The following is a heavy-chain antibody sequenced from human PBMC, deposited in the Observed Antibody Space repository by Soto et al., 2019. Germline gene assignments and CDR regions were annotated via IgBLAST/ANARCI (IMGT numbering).Heavy chain of an antibody. Sequence: ASVKVSCKASGYTFTSYDINWVRQATGQGLEWMGWMNPNSGNTGYAQKFQGRVTMTRNTSISTAYMELSSLRSEDTAVYYCARGIKYYASGDDASDIWGQGTMVTVSS. D-gene: IGHD3-10*01. V-gene: IGHV1-8*01. CDR3: ARGIKYYASGDDASDI. CDR2: MNPNSGNT. CDR1: GYTFTSYD. J-gene: IGHJ3*02.